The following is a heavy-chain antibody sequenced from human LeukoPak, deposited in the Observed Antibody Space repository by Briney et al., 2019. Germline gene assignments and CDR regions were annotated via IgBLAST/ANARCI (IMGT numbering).Heavy chain of an antibody. CDR1: GFTFSSYS. V-gene: IGHV3-21*01. D-gene: IGHD2-15*01. Sequence: GGSLRLSCAASGFTFSSYSMNWVRQAPGKGLEWVSSISSSSSYINYADSVKGRFTISRDNAKNSLYLQMNSLRAEDTAVYYSARGFHGRRLCSGGSCKHRPGNWFDRWGQGTLVTVSS. J-gene: IGHJ5*02. CDR3: ARGFHGRRLCSGGSCKHRPGNWFDR. CDR2: ISSSSSYI.